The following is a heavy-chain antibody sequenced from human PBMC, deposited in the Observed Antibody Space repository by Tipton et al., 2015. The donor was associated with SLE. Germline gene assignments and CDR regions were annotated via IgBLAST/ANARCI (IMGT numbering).Heavy chain of an antibody. V-gene: IGHV3-9*01. CDR2: ITWNSGKI. Sequence: SLRLSCAASGFTFDDYAMLWVRQTPGKGLEWIAGITWNSGKIDYADSVKGRFSISRDNAKNALYLQMNSLRAEDTAVYYCARDAWGTTGDWFDPWGQGTLVTVSS. J-gene: IGHJ5*02. D-gene: IGHD3-16*01. CDR3: ARDAWGTTGDWFDP. CDR1: GFTFDDYA.